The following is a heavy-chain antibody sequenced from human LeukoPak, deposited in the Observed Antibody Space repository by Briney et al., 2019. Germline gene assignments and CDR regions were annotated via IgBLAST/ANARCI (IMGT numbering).Heavy chain of an antibody. CDR1: GFTFSSYG. D-gene: IGHD4-17*01. CDR3: AKPDGDYVGQLDAFDI. CDR2: IRYDGSNK. Sequence: PGGSLRLSCAASGFTFSSYGMHWVRQAPGKGLEWVAFIRYDGSNKYYADSVKGRFTISRDNSKNTLYLQMNSLRAEDTAVFYCAKPDGDYVGQLDAFDIRGQGTMVTVSS. V-gene: IGHV3-30*02. J-gene: IGHJ3*02.